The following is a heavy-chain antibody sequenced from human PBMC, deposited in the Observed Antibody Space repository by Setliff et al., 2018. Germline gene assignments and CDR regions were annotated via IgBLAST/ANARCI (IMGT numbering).Heavy chain of an antibody. V-gene: IGHV1-69*06. D-gene: IGHD3-22*01. Sequence: SVKVSCKASGGTFSSYAISWVRQAPGQGLEWMGRIIPIFGTANYAQKFQGRVTITADKSTSTAYMELSSLRSEDTAVYYCARAYYYDSSGPDVFDIWGQGTMVTVSS. CDR2: IIPIFGTA. CDR1: GGTFSSYA. CDR3: ARAYYYDSSGPDVFDI. J-gene: IGHJ3*02.